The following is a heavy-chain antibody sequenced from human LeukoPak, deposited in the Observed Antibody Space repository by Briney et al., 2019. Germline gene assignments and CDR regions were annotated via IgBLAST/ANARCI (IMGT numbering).Heavy chain of an antibody. V-gene: IGHV3-7*01. J-gene: IGHJ4*02. D-gene: IGHD6-13*01. CDR1: GFTFSSYW. Sequence: GGALRLSCAASGFTFSSYWMSWVRQAPGKGLEWVANIKQDGSEKYYVDSVKGRFTISRDNAKNSLYLQMNSLRAEDTAVYYCARELRDSSFGYWGQGTLVSVSS. CDR2: IKQDGSEK. CDR3: ARELRDSSFGY.